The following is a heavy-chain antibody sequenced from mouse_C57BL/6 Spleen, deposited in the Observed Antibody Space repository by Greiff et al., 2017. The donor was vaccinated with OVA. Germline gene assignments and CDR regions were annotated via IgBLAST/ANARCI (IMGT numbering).Heavy chain of an antibody. CDR2: TWWDDDK. V-gene: IGHV8-8*01. J-gene: IGHJ3*01. CDR3: ARHNWDGAWFAY. Sequence: QVTLKESGPGILQPSQTLSLTCSFSGFSLSTFGMGVGWIRQPSGKGLEWLAHTWWDDDKYYNPALKSRLTISKDTSKNRVSLKCANVHTADTATYYCARHNWDGAWFAYWGQGTLVTVSA. D-gene: IGHD4-1*02. CDR1: GFSLSTFGMG.